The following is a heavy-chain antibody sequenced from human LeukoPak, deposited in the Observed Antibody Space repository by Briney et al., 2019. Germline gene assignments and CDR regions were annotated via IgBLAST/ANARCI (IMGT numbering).Heavy chain of an antibody. CDR1: GYTFTSYA. CDR3: ARPMMGADDAFDI. Sequence: ASVKVSCKASGYTFTSYAMHWVRQAPGQSLEWMGWINAGNGNTKYSQKFQGRVTITRDTSASTAYMELSSLRSEDTAVYYCARPMMGADDAFDIWGQGTMVTVSS. J-gene: IGHJ3*02. V-gene: IGHV1-3*01. CDR2: INAGNGNT. D-gene: IGHD1-26*01.